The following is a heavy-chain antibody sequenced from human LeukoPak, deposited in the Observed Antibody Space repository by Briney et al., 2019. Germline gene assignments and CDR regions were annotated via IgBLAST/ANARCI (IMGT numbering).Heavy chain of an antibody. Sequence: GGSLRVSCAASGFTFSSYSMNWVRQAPGKGLEWVSYISSSSSTIYYADSVKGRFTISRDNAKNSLYLKMNSLRAEDTAVYYCARDYGSGSLPSYFDYWGQGTLVTVSS. V-gene: IGHV3-48*01. CDR1: GFTFSSYS. CDR2: ISSSSSTI. CDR3: ARDYGSGSLPSYFDY. J-gene: IGHJ4*02. D-gene: IGHD3-10*01.